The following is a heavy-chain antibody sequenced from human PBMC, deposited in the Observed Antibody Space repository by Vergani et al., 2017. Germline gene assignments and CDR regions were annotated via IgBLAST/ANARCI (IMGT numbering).Heavy chain of an antibody. V-gene: IGHV1-2*02. CDR1: GYTFTGYY. Sequence: QVQLVQSGAEVKKPGASVKVSCKASGYTFTGYYMHWVRQAPGQGLEWMGWINPTSGGTNYAQKFQGRVTMTRDTSISTAYMELSRLRSDDTAVYYSARGSGSYYKAVDYWGQGTLVTVSS. D-gene: IGHD3-10*01. CDR3: ARGSGSYYKAVDY. CDR2: INPTSGGT. J-gene: IGHJ4*02.